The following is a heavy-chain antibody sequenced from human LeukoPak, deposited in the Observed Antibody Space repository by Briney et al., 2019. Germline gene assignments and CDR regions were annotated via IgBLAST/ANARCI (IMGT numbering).Heavy chain of an antibody. Sequence: SESLSLTCTVSGVSISSSNSYWGWIRQPPGKGLEWIGSIYYSGNTYYNASLKSQVSISIDTSKNQFSLRLTCVTAADTAVYYCAKSGGSGLIDYWGQGTLVTVSS. CDR1: GVSISSSNSY. CDR3: AKSGGSGLIDY. J-gene: IGHJ4*02. D-gene: IGHD1-26*01. V-gene: IGHV4-39*01. CDR2: IYYSGNT.